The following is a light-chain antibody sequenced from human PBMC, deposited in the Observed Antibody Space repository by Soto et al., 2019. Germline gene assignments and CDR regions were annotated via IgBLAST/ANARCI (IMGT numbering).Light chain of an antibody. CDR2: GAS. Sequence: EIVMTQSPATQSVSPGERATLSCRASQSVSSNLAWYQQKPGQAPRLLIYGASTRATGIPARFSGSGSGTEFTLTISSLQSEDFAVYYCQQYNNWPPYTFGQGTELEIK. CDR1: QSVSSN. J-gene: IGKJ2*01. V-gene: IGKV3-15*01. CDR3: QQYNNWPPYT.